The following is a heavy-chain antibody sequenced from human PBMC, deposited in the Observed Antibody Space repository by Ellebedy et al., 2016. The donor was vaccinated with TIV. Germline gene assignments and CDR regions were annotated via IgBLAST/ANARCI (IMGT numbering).Heavy chain of an antibody. D-gene: IGHD3-3*01. CDR3: ARGASWSAITGLDY. Sequence: PGGSLRLSCAASGFTFSSYWMHWVRQAPGKGLEWVSYISSSSSTIYYAYYVKGRFTISRDNAKNSLYLQMNSLRVEDTAVHYCARGASWSAITGLDYWGQGTLVTVSS. J-gene: IGHJ4*02. CDR1: GFTFSSYW. CDR2: ISSSSSTI. V-gene: IGHV3-48*01.